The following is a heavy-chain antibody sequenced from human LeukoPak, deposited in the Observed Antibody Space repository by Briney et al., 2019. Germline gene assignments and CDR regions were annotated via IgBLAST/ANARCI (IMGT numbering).Heavy chain of an antibody. CDR3: ARAHYYYGSGSYLGYYYMDV. J-gene: IGHJ6*03. CDR2: IIPIFGTA. CDR1: GGTFSSYA. Sequence: GASRKVSCKASGGTFSSYATSWERQVPGQGLEWMGGIIPIFGTANYAQKFQGRVTITADKSTSTAYMELSSLRSEDTAVYYCARAHYYYGSGSYLGYYYMDVWGKGTTVTVS. V-gene: IGHV1-69*06. D-gene: IGHD3-10*01.